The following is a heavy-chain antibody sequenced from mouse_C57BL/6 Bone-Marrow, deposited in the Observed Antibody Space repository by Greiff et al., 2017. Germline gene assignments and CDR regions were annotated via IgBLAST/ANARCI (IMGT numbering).Heavy chain of an antibody. J-gene: IGHJ4*01. CDR2: IYPCSGDT. Sequence: QVQLQQSGAELARPGASVKLSCKASGYTFTSYGISWVKQSTGKGLEWIGVIYPCSGDTYSNEKFTGKATLTADKSSSTAYMELRSLTSEDSAVYFCARCMDYWGQGTSVTVAS. V-gene: IGHV1-81*01. CDR1: GYTFTSYG. CDR3: ARCMDY.